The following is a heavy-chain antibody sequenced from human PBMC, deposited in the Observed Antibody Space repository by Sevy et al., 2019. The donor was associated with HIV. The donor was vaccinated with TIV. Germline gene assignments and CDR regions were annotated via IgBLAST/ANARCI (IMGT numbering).Heavy chain of an antibody. CDR3: ARTYDSSGYYFFDY. CDR2: IYHSGST. J-gene: IGHJ4*02. CDR1: GYSISSGYY. D-gene: IGHD3-22*01. V-gene: IGHV4-38-2*01. Sequence: SETLSLTCAVSGYSISSGYYWGWIRQPPGKGLERIGSIYHSGSTYYNPSLKSRVTISVDTSKNQLSLKLSSVTAADTAVYYCARTYDSSGYYFFDYWGQGTLVTVSS.